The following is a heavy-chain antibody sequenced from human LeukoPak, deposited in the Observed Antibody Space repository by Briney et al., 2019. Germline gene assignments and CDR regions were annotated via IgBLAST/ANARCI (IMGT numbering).Heavy chain of an antibody. V-gene: IGHV3-66*02. CDR3: AKTASGLRYFDWSQGYYYMDV. J-gene: IGHJ6*03. D-gene: IGHD3-9*01. Sequence: GGSLRLSCAASGFTVSSNYMSWVRQAPGKGLEWVSVIYSGGSTYYADSVKGRFTISRDNSKNTLYLQMNSLRAEDTAVYYCAKTASGLRYFDWSQGYYYMDVWGKGTTVTISS. CDR2: IYSGGST. CDR1: GFTVSSNY.